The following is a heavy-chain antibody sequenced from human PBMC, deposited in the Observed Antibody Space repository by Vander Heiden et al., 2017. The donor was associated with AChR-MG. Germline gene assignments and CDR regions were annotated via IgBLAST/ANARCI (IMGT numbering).Heavy chain of an antibody. CDR1: GFTFSSYS. CDR2: INSRSSTK. J-gene: IGHJ4*02. V-gene: IGHV3-48*02. CDR3: AREGSGWYSFDY. Sequence: EVQLVESGGDLVQPGGSLRLSCAASGFTFSSYSINWVRQAPGKGLEWVSYINSRSSTKYYADSVKGRFTVSRDNAKSSLYLQMNSLRDEDTAVYYCAREGSGWYSFDYWGQGTLVTVSS. D-gene: IGHD6-19*01.